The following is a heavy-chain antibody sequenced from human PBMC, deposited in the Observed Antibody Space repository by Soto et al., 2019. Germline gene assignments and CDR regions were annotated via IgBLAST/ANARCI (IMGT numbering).Heavy chain of an antibody. CDR2: IYYSGST. Sequence: PSETLSLTCTVSGGSISSDDYYWSWIRQPPGKGLEWIGYIYYSGSTYYNPSLKSRVTISVDTSKNQFSLKLSSVTAADTAVYYCARGYCSSTSCYKNYYYYYGMDVWGQGTTVTVSS. CDR1: GGSISSDDYY. D-gene: IGHD2-2*02. J-gene: IGHJ6*02. V-gene: IGHV4-30-4*08. CDR3: ARGYCSSTSCYKNYYYYYGMDV.